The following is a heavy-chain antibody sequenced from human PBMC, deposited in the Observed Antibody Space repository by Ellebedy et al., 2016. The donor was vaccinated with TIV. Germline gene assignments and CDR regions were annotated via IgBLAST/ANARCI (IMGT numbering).Heavy chain of an antibody. Sequence: GESLKISXAASGFTFSSYWMSWVRQAPGKGLEWVANIKQDGSEIYYGDSVKGRFTISRDNAKNSLYLEMNSLRVEDTAVYYCARDSSSRDFYYYGMDVWGQGTTVTVSS. CDR3: ARDSSSRDFYYYGMDV. V-gene: IGHV3-7*03. D-gene: IGHD6-6*01. CDR2: IKQDGSEI. CDR1: GFTFSSYW. J-gene: IGHJ6*02.